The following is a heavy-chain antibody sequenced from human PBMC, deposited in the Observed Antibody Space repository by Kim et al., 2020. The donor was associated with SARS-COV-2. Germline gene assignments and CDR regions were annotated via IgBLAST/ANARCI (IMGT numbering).Heavy chain of an antibody. V-gene: IGHV3-21*01. D-gene: IGHD3-22*01. CDR2: ISSSSSYI. CDR3: ARADNLYDSSGYWHDAFDI. Sequence: GGSLRLSCAASGFTFSSYSMNWVRQAPGKGLEWVSSISSSSSYIYYADSVKGRFTISRDNAKNSLYLQMNSLRAEDTAVYYCARADNLYDSSGYWHDAFDIWGQGTMVTVSS. J-gene: IGHJ3*02. CDR1: GFTFSSYS.